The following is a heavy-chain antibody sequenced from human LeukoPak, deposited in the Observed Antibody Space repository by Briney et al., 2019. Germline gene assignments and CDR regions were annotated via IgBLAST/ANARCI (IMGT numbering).Heavy chain of an antibody. V-gene: IGHV4-59*01. CDR1: GGSISSYY. Sequence: PSETLSLTCTVSGGSISSYYWSWIRQPPGKGLEWIGYIYYSGSTNYNPSLKSRVTISVDTSKNQFSLKLSSVTAADTAVYYCARDISAFIYGAFDIWGQGTMVTVSS. D-gene: IGHD2/OR15-2a*01. CDR2: IYYSGST. J-gene: IGHJ3*02. CDR3: ARDISAFIYGAFDI.